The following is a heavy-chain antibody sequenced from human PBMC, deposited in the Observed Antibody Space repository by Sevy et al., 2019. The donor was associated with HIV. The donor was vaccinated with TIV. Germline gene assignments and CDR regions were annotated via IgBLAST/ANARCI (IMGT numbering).Heavy chain of an antibody. J-gene: IGHJ6*03. V-gene: IGHV4-59*01. Sequence: SETLSLTCTVSGGSISSYYWSWIRQPPGKGLEWIGYIYYSGSTNYNPSLKSRVTISVDTSKNQFSVKLSSVTAADTAGYYFARANRDYYDSSGYYFVGYYYYYMDVWGKGTTVTVS. CDR2: IYYSGST. CDR1: GGSISSYY. CDR3: ARANRDYYDSSGYYFVGYYYYYMDV. D-gene: IGHD3-22*01.